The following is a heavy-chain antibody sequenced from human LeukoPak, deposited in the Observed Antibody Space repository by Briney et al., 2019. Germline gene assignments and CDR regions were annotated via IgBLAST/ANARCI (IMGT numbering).Heavy chain of an antibody. CDR1: GFTFRSYA. Sequence: GGSLRLSCAASGFTFRSYAMTRVRQAPGKGLEWVSIISGSGETTYYADSVKGRFTISRDNSKNTLYLQMNSLRAEDTAVYYCAKDRYCSSTSCYSDYWGQGTLVTVSS. J-gene: IGHJ4*02. V-gene: IGHV3-23*01. CDR2: ISGSGETT. CDR3: AKDRYCSSTSCYSDY. D-gene: IGHD2-2*01.